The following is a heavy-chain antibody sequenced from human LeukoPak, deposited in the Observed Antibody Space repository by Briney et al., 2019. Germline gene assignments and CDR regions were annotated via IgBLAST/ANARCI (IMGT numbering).Heavy chain of an antibody. CDR2: ITPDGSGT. Sequence: GGSLRLSCAASGFTFSTSWIHWVRQAPGKGLVWVSRITPDGSGTDYADSVKGRFTISRDNAKNTLYLQMNSLRVDDTAIYYCTRSVLGYGDWDIWGQGTLVIVSS. CDR1: GFTFSTSW. J-gene: IGHJ4*02. D-gene: IGHD4-17*01. V-gene: IGHV3-74*01. CDR3: TRSVLGYGDWDI.